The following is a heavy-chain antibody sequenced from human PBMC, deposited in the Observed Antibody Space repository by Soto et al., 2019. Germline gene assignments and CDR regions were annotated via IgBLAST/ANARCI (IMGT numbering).Heavy chain of an antibody. CDR2: ISGSGAST. CDR1: GFTFSSYA. D-gene: IGHD2-2*01. J-gene: IGHJ6*02. CDR3: AKDGDVVVVPAATGDGMDV. V-gene: IGHV3-23*01. Sequence: EVQLLESGGGLVQPGGSLRLSCAASGFTFSSYAMSWVRQAPGKGLEWVSAISGSGASTYYANSVKGRFTISRDNSKSTLYLQMNMLRAEDTALYYCAKDGDVVVVPAATGDGMDVWGQGPTVTVSS.